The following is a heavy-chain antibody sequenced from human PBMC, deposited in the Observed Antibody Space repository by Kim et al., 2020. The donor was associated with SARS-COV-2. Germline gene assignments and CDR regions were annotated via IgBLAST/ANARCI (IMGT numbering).Heavy chain of an antibody. V-gene: IGHV3-15*01. CDR3: TAGTGF. Sequence: GGSLRLSCAASGFTFSDAWMSWVRQAPGKGLEWVGRVKSKADGETADYAAPVKGRFIISRDDSEKTLTLQMHSLKAEDTAVYYCTAGTGFWGPGTLVNV. CDR2: VKSKADGETA. J-gene: IGHJ4*02. D-gene: IGHD7-27*01. CDR1: GFTFSDAW.